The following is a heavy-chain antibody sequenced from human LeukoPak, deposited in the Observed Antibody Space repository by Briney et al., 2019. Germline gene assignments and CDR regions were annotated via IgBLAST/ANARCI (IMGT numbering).Heavy chain of an antibody. D-gene: IGHD6-6*01. Sequence: GGSLRLSCAASGFTFSSYSMNWVRQAPGKGLEWVSFISSSSSSIYYADSVKGRFTISRDNAKNSLYLQMNSLRAEDTAVYYCARDGGTSIADFWGQGTLVTVSS. CDR3: ARDGGTSIADF. V-gene: IGHV3-48*04. J-gene: IGHJ4*02. CDR1: GFTFSSYS. CDR2: ISSSSSSI.